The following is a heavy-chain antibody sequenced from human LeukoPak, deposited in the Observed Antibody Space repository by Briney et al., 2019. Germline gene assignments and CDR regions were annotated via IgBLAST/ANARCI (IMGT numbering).Heavy chain of an antibody. V-gene: IGHV3-48*01. D-gene: IGHD2-2*02. Sequence: PGGSLRLSCAASGFTFSSYSMNWVRQAPGKGLEWVSYISSSSSTIYYADSVKGRFTISRDNSKNTLYLQMNSLRAEDTAVYYCAREGCSSTSCYNDYWGQGTLVTVSS. CDR2: ISSSSSTI. CDR3: AREGCSSTSCYNDY. CDR1: GFTFSSYS. J-gene: IGHJ4*02.